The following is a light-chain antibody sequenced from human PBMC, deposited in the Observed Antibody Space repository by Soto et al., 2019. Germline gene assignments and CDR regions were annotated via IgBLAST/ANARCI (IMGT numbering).Light chain of an antibody. CDR1: SSDVGAYNY. CDR3: SSYASTSPVV. J-gene: IGLJ2*01. V-gene: IGLV2-14*01. CDR2: EVS. Sequence: QSALTQPASVSGSPGQSITISCTGTSSDVGAYNYVSWYQQHPGKAPKLMIYEVSNRPSRVSNRFSGSKSDNTASLTISGLQAEDEAHYYCSSYASTSPVVFGGGTKVTVL.